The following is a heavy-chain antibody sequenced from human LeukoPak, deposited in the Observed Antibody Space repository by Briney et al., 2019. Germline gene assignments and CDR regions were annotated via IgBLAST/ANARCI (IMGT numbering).Heavy chain of an antibody. CDR1: GFTFSSYW. CDR2: IKQDGSEK. V-gene: IGHV3-7*03. D-gene: IGHD6-19*01. J-gene: IGHJ4*02. Sequence: GGSLRLSCAASGFTFSSYWMSWVRQAPGKGLEWVANIKQDGSEKYYVDSVKGRFTISRDNAKNSLYLQMNSLRAEDTALYYCAKDSGSGPRDYFDYWGQGTLVTVSS. CDR3: AKDSGSGPRDYFDY.